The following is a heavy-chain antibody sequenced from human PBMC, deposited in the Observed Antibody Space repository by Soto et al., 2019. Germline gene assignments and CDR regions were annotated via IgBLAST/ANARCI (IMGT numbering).Heavy chain of an antibody. CDR3: ARVQLRSGQPLFDI. V-gene: IGHV1-2*04. CDR2: INPNSGGT. Sequence: ASVKVSCKASGYTFTGYYMHWVRQAPGQGLEWMGWINPNSGGTNYAQKFQGWVTMTRDTSISTAYMKLSRLRSDDTAVYYCARVQLRSGQPLFDIWGQGTMVTVSS. CDR1: GYTFTGYY. J-gene: IGHJ3*02. D-gene: IGHD2-15*01.